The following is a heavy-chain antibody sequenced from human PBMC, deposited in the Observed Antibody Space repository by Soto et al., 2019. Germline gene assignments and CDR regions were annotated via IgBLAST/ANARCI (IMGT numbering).Heavy chain of an antibody. CDR3: ARGVAAAGNFDFFDY. V-gene: IGHV1-24*01. Sequence: ASVKVSCKVSGYTLTELSMHWVRQAPGKGLEWMGGFDPEDGETIYAQKFQGRVTITADKSTSTAYMELSSLRSEDTAVYYCARGVAAAGNFDFFDYWGQGTLVTVSS. J-gene: IGHJ4*02. CDR1: GYTLTELS. D-gene: IGHD6-13*01. CDR2: FDPEDGET.